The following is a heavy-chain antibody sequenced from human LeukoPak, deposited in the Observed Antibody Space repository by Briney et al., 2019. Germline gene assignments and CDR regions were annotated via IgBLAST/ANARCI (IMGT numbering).Heavy chain of an antibody. D-gene: IGHD2-15*01. J-gene: IGHJ4*02. CDR1: GFTFSNYW. Sequence: PGGSLRLSCAASGFTFSNYWMSWVRQAPGKGLEWVSYISSSGSTIYYADSVKGRFTISRDNAKNSLYLQMNSLRAEDTAVYYCVRQRRYCSGDSCYQRTFDYWGQGTLVTVSS. V-gene: IGHV3-11*04. CDR3: VRQRRYCSGDSCYQRTFDY. CDR2: ISSSGSTI.